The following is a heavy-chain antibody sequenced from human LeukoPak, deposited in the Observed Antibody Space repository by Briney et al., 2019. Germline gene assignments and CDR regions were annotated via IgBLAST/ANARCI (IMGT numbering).Heavy chain of an antibody. V-gene: IGHV1-2*02. CDR3: ARGSAIVGAKGAFDI. D-gene: IGHD1-26*01. J-gene: IGHJ3*02. Sequence: ASVMVSCKASGYTFTGYYIHWVRQAPGQGLEWMGWINPNSGDTKYAQKFQGRVTMTRDTSISTAYMELTRLTSDDTAVYYSARGSAIVGAKGAFDIWGQGTMVTVSS. CDR1: GYTFTGYY. CDR2: INPNSGDT.